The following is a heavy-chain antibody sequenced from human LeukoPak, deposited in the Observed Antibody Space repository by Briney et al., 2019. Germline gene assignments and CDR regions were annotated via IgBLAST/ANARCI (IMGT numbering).Heavy chain of an antibody. D-gene: IGHD2-21*02. J-gene: IGHJ4*02. CDR2: INHSGST. CDR3: ARVWDESPAYCGGDCYSYYFDY. V-gene: IGHV4-34*01. Sequence: SETLSLTCAVYGGSFSGYYWSWIRQPPGKGLEWIGEINHSGSTYYNPSLKSRVTISVDTSKNQFSLKLSSVTAADTAVYYCARVWDESPAYCGGDCYSYYFDYWGQGTLVTVSS. CDR1: GGSFSGYY.